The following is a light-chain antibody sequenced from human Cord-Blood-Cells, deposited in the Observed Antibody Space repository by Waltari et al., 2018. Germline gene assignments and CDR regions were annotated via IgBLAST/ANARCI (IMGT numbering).Light chain of an antibody. CDR3: NSRDSSGNHWV. CDR1: SLRSYY. V-gene: IGLV3-19*01. CDR2: GKN. J-gene: IGLJ3*02. Sequence: SSELTQDPAVCVALGQTVRITCQGDSLRSYYASWYQQKPGQAPVLVIYGKNNRPSGIPDPFSASSSGNTASLTIPGAQAEDGADYYCNSRDSSGNHWVFGGGTKLTVL.